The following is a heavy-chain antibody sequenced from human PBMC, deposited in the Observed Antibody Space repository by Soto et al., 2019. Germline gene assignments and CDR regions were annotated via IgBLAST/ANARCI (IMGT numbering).Heavy chain of an antibody. D-gene: IGHD3-22*01. CDR3: VRDSSGYSYTNFDY. CDR1: GYTFTTYT. J-gene: IGHJ4*02. V-gene: IGHV1-3*01. CDR2: INAGNGNT. Sequence: ASVKVSCKASGYTFTTYTMHWVRQAPGQRLEWMGWINAGNGNTKYSQKFQGRVTITGDTSASTAYMELSSLRSEDTAVYYCVRDSSGYSYTNFDYWGQGTLVTVSS.